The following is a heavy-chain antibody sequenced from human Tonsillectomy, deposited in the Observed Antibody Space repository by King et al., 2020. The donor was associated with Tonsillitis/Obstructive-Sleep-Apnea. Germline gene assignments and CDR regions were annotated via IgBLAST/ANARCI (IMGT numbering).Heavy chain of an antibody. Sequence: VQLVESGGGLVQPGGSLRLSCAASGFTFSSYWMHWVRQAPGKGLVWVSRINSDGSSTSYADSVKGRFTISRDNDKNTLYLQMNSLRAEDTAVYYCARELPYYGSGSYYSWFDPWGQGTLVTVSS. J-gene: IGHJ5*02. D-gene: IGHD3-10*01. V-gene: IGHV3-74*01. CDR1: GFTFSSYW. CDR3: ARELPYYGSGSYYSWFDP. CDR2: INSDGSST.